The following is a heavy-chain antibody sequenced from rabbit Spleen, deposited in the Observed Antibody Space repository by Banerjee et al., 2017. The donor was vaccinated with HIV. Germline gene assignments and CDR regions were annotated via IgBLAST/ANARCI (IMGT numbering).Heavy chain of an antibody. CDR2: IANGDGST. Sequence: QEQLVESGGGLVQPEGSLALTCKASGFDFSSNAMCWVRQAPGKGPEWIACIANGDGSTYYASWVNGRFTISRSTSLNTVTLQMTSLTAADTATYFCARNYNSAWDLWGPGTLVTVS. D-gene: IGHD4-1*01. CDR3: ARNYNSAWDL. V-gene: IGHV1S47*01. J-gene: IGHJ4*01. CDR1: GFDFSSNA.